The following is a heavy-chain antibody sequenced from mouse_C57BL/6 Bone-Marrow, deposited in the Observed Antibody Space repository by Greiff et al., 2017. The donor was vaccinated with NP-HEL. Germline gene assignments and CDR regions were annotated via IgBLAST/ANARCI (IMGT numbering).Heavy chain of an antibody. D-gene: IGHD2-3*01. CDR2: ISDGGSYT. Sequence: EVKLVESGGGLVKPGGSLKLSCAASGFTFSSYAMSWVRQTPEKRLEWVATISDGGSYTYYPDNVKGRFTISRDNAKNNLYLQMSHLKSEDTAMYYCARGCVYDGYYSWFAYWGQGTLVTVSA. CDR3: ARGCVYDGYYSWFAY. V-gene: IGHV5-4*03. CDR1: GFTFSSYA. J-gene: IGHJ3*01.